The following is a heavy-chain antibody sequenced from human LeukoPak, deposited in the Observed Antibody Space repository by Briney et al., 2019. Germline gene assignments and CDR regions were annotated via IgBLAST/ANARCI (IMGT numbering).Heavy chain of an antibody. CDR2: IYYSGST. CDR3: ARDTVPGDSFDI. CDR1: GGSISSGGYY. J-gene: IGHJ3*02. Sequence: SETLSLTCTVSGGSISSGGYYWSWIRQHPGKGLEWIGYIYYSGSTYYNPSLKSRVTISVDTSKNQFSLKLSSVTAADTAVYYCARDTVPGDSFDIWGQGTMVTVSS. V-gene: IGHV4-31*03.